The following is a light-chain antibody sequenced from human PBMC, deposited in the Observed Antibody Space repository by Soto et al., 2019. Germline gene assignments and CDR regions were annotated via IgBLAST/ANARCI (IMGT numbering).Light chain of an antibody. CDR3: SAYTGSSTRVV. CDR2: DVS. V-gene: IGLV2-14*01. Sequence: QSALTQPASVSGSPGQSITISCTGTSSDVGAYNYVSWYQQHPGKAPKLMISDVSNRPSGVSNRFSGSKSGNTASLTISGLQAEDEADYYCSAYTGSSTRVVFGGGTKLTVL. J-gene: IGLJ2*01. CDR1: SSDVGAYNY.